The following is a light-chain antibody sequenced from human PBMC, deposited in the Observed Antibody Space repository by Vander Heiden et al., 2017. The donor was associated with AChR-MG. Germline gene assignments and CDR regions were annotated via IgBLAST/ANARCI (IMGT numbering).Light chain of an antibody. CDR2: GTT. CDR3: QQYVVSPYT. Sequence: IVLTQSPGSLSLSPGERATLSCRASQTLSTTSLAWYQQKPGQAPRLLSYGTTNRATGIPDRFSGGRSGTDFTLTISRLEPEDFAMYYCQQYVVSPYTFGQGTKLDIK. V-gene: IGKV3-20*01. CDR1: QTLSTTS. J-gene: IGKJ2*01.